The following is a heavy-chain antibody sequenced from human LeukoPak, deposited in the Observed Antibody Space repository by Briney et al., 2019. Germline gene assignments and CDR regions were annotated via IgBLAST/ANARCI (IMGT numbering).Heavy chain of an antibody. CDR1: GHTFTTYG. Sequence: ASVKVSCEASGHTFTTYGIGWVRQAPGQGLEWMGCISGYNGNTNYAQKFQGRVTMTTDTSTSTAYMELRSLRSDDTAVYYCARTSHESVLYWSDPWGQGTLVNVSS. CDR3: ARTSHESVLYWSDP. CDR2: ISGYNGNT. J-gene: IGHJ5*02. V-gene: IGHV1-18*01. D-gene: IGHD3-16*01.